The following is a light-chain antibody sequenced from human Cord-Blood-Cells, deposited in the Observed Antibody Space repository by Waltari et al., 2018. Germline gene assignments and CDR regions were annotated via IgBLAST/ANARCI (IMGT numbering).Light chain of an antibody. Sequence: DIQINQSPSSLSASVGDRVTIPCRASQSISSYLNWYQQKPGKAPKLLIYAASSLQSGVPSRFSGSGSGTDFTLTISSLQPEDFATYYCQQSYSTLSLTFGGGTKVEIK. V-gene: IGKV1-39*01. CDR2: AAS. CDR3: QQSYSTLSLT. J-gene: IGKJ4*01. CDR1: QSISSY.